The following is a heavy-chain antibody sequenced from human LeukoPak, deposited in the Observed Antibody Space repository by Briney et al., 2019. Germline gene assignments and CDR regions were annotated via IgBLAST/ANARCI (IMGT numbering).Heavy chain of an antibody. D-gene: IGHD5-18*01. V-gene: IGHV3-23*01. J-gene: IGHJ4*02. Sequence: GGSLRLSCAASGFTFSSYAMSWVRQAPGKGLEWVSAISGSGGSTYYADSVKGRFTISRDNSKNTLYLQMNSLRAEDTAVYYCAKGSGYSYGHRRYFDYWGQGTLVTVSS. CDR3: AKGSGYSYGHRRYFDY. CDR2: ISGSGGST. CDR1: GFTFSSYA.